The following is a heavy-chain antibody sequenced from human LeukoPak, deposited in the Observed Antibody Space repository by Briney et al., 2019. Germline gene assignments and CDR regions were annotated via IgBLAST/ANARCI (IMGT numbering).Heavy chain of an antibody. J-gene: IGHJ5*02. V-gene: IGHV4-4*07. D-gene: IGHD3-3*01. CDR2: IYTSGST. CDR1: GGSISSYY. CDR3: AREGGRITIFGVVPKRNWFDP. Sequence: PSETLSLTCTVSGGSISSYYWSWIRQPAGKGLEWIGRIYTSGSTYYNPSLKSRVTMSVDTSKNQFSLKLSSVTAADTAVYYCAREGGRITIFGVVPKRNWFDPWGQGTLVTVSS.